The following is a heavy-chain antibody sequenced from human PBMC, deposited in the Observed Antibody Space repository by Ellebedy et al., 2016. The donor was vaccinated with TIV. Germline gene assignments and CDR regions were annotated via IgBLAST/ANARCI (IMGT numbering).Heavy chain of an antibody. D-gene: IGHD1-26*01. V-gene: IGHV3-21*01. Sequence: GESLKISCAASGFTFSSYSMNWVRQAPGKGLEWVSSISSSSSYIYYPDSVKGRFTISRDNAKNSLYLQMNSLRAEDTAVYYCARDFGELPYYYYYGMDVWGQGTTVTVSS. CDR1: GFTFSSYS. CDR3: ARDFGELPYYYYYGMDV. CDR2: ISSSSSYI. J-gene: IGHJ6*02.